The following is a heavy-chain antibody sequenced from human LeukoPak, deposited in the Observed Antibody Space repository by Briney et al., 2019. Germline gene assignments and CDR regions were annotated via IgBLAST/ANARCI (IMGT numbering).Heavy chain of an antibody. Sequence: SETLSLTCTVSGGSFSSGDYSWNWIRQPAGQGLEWIGRLFSSGTTNYNPSLKSRVTISGDTSKNQFSLKLSSVTAADTAVYYCARDLDYWGQGTLVTVSS. V-gene: IGHV4-61*02. CDR3: ARDLDY. CDR2: LFSSGTT. J-gene: IGHJ4*02. CDR1: GGSFSSGDYS.